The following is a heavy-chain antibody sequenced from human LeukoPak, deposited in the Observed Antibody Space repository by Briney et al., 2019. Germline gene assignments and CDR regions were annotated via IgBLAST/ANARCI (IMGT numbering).Heavy chain of an antibody. D-gene: IGHD6-6*01. V-gene: IGHV3-73*01. CDR2: IRSKANSYAT. CDR1: GFTFSGSA. CDR3: TRHNSSSDRFYY. J-gene: IGHJ4*02. Sequence: PGGSLRLSCAASGFTFSGSAMHRVRQASGKGLEWVGRIRSKANSYATAYAASVKGRFTISRDDSKNTAYLQMNSLKTEDTAVYYCTRHNSSSDRFYYWGQGTLVTVSS.